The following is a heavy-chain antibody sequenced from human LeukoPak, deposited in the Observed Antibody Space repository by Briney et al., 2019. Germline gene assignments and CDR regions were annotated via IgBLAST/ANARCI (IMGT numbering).Heavy chain of an antibody. CDR1: GYTFISYG. Sequence: GASVKVSCRASGYTFISYGISWVRQAPGQGLEWMGGIIPIFGTANYAQKFQGRVTITADKSTSTAYMELSSLRSEDTAVYYCARERNRYYDYVWGSYRYTYFDYWGQGTLVTVSS. CDR2: IIPIFGTA. V-gene: IGHV1-69*06. CDR3: ARERNRYYDYVWGSYRYTYFDY. D-gene: IGHD3-16*02. J-gene: IGHJ4*02.